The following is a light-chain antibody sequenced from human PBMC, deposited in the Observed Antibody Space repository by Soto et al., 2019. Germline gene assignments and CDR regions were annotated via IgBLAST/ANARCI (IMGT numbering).Light chain of an antibody. V-gene: IGLV2-11*01. J-gene: IGLJ1*01. CDR1: SSDVGDYSY. Sequence: QSALTQPRSVSGSPGQSVTIACTGTSSDVGDYSYVSWYQQHPGKAPKLLIYDVTKWPSGVPDRFSGSKSGNTASLTISGLQAEDEADYYCCSYAARGTFVFGVGTKLTVL. CDR3: CSYAARGTFV. CDR2: DVT.